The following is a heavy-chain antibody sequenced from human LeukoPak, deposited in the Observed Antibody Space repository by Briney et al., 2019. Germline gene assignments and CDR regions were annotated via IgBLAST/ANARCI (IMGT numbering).Heavy chain of an antibody. D-gene: IGHD6-13*01. CDR2: IIPIFGTA. CDR1: GGTFSSYA. Sequence: SVKVSCKASGGTFSSYAISWVRQAPGQGLEWMGGIIPIFGTANYAQKFQGRVTMTRDTSTSTVYMELSSLRSEDTAVYYCARVDSSSFDYWGQGTLVTVSS. V-gene: IGHV1-69*05. J-gene: IGHJ4*02. CDR3: ARVDSSSFDY.